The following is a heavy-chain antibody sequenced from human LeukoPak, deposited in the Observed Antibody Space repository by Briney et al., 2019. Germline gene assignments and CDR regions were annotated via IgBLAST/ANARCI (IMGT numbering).Heavy chain of an antibody. CDR1: GFTFSNYW. J-gene: IGHJ4*02. D-gene: IGHD1-26*01. CDR3: LTVSGTYYGRFDY. Sequence: GGSLRLSCAASGFTFSNYWMHWVRQAQGKGLVWVSRINSDGSSTSYADSVKGRFTISRDNAKNTLYLQMNSLRAEDTAVYYCLTVSGTYYGRFDYWGQGTLVTVSS. V-gene: IGHV3-74*01. CDR2: INSDGSST.